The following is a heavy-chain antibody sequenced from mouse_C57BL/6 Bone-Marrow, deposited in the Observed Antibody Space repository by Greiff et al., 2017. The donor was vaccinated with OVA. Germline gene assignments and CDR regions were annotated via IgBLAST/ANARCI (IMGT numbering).Heavy chain of an antibody. D-gene: IGHD1-1*02. CDR3: ASHGRPCAMDY. V-gene: IGHV5-6*01. Sequence: EVMLVESGGDLVKPGGSLKLSCAASGFTFSSYGMSWVRQTPDKRLEWVATISSGGSYTYYPDSVKGRFTISRDNAKNTLYLQMSSLKSEDTAMYYCASHGRPCAMDYWGQGTSVTVSS. CDR2: ISSGGSYT. J-gene: IGHJ4*01. CDR1: GFTFSSYG.